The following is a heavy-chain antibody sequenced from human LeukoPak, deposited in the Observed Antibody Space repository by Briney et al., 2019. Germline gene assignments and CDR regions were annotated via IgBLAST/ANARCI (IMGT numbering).Heavy chain of an antibody. CDR3: ARVRCGYQLLRQTLYGMDV. CDR1: GASISSSSYY. D-gene: IGHD2-2*01. J-gene: IGHJ6*02. CDR2: IYHSGST. V-gene: IGHV4-39*07. Sequence: SETLSLTCTVSGASISSSSYYWGWIRQPPGKGLEWIGEIYHSGSTNYNPSLKSRVTISVDKSKNQFSLKLSSVTAADTAVYYCARVRCGYQLLRQTLYGMDVWGQGTTVTVSS.